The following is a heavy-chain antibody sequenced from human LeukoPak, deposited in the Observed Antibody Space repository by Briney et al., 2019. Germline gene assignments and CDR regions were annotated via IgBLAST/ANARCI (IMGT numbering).Heavy chain of an antibody. J-gene: IGHJ4*02. CDR2: FDPEDGET. D-gene: IGHD3-16*02. CDR1: GYTFTSYG. Sequence: ASVKVSCKASGYTFTSYGISWVRQAPGQGLEWMGGFDPEDGETIYAQKFQGRVTMTEDTSTDTAYMELSSLRSEDTAVYYCATLIMITFGGVIGLFDYWGQGTLVTVSS. V-gene: IGHV1-24*01. CDR3: ATLIMITFGGVIGLFDY.